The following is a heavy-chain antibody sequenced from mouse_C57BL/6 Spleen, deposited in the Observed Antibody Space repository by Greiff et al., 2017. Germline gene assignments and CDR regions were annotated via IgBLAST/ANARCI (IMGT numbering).Heavy chain of an antibody. Sequence: EVKLMESGPGLVKPSQSLSLTCSVTGYSITSGYYWNWIRQFPGNKLEWMGYISYDGSNNYNPSLKNRNSITRDTSKNQFFLKLNSVTTEDTATXYCAREGIYGNYWYFDVWGTGTTVTVSS. D-gene: IGHD2-1*01. CDR1: GYSITSGYY. CDR2: ISYDGSN. CDR3: AREGIYGNYWYFDV. J-gene: IGHJ1*03. V-gene: IGHV3-6*01.